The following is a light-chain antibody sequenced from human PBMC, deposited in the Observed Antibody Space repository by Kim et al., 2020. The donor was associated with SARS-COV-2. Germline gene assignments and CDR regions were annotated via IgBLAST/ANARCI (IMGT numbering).Light chain of an antibody. Sequence: SASVGDRVTITGRASQSISNYLNWYQQEPGKAPKLLIYAASSLQSGVSSRFSGSGSGTDFTLTIGSLQPEDFATYFCQQSYKTPFSFGQGTKLEIK. CDR3: QQSYKTPFS. CDR2: AAS. V-gene: IGKV1-39*01. J-gene: IGKJ2*03. CDR1: QSISNY.